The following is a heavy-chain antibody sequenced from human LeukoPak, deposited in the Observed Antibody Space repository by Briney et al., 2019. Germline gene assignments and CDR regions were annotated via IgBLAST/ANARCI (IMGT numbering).Heavy chain of an antibody. Sequence: GASMKVSCKASGYPFTNYGISWVRQVPGQGLEWMGWISNYNGYTKYADKFQGRVTMTTDTSTTTAHMELRSLRSGDTAVYYCARDLGAAGWTSSGWFRTPDYWGQGTLVTVSS. D-gene: IGHD6-19*01. CDR1: GYPFTNYG. J-gene: IGHJ4*02. CDR2: ISNYNGYT. V-gene: IGHV1-18*01. CDR3: ARDLGAAGWTSSGWFRTPDY.